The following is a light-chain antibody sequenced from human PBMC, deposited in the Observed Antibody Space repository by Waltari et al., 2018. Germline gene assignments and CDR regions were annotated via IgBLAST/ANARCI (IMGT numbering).Light chain of an antibody. J-gene: IGLJ2*01. CDR1: SSNIGAGHD. Sequence: QSVLTQPPSVSGAPGPRVTISCAGSSSNIGAGHDVHWYQKVPGTAPKLLIYNNINRPSGVPDRFSGSKSGTSASLAITGLQAEDEADYYCQSYDNALSALIFGGGTQLTVL. V-gene: IGLV1-40*01. CDR3: QSYDNALSALI. CDR2: NNI.